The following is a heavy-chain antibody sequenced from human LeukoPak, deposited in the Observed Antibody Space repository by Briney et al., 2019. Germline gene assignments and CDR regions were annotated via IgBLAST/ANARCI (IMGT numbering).Heavy chain of an antibody. J-gene: IGHJ4*02. CDR2: IKQDGSQK. D-gene: IGHD4-11*01. CDR1: GFTFTNHW. CDR3: ARDRGYSNFDY. V-gene: IGHV3-7*01. Sequence: GGSLRLSCAASGFTFTNHWMNWVRQAPGKGPEWVANIKQDGSQKNYVDSVKGRFAISRDNAKSSLYLQMNSLRAEDTAVYYCARDRGYSNFDYWGQGTLLTVSS.